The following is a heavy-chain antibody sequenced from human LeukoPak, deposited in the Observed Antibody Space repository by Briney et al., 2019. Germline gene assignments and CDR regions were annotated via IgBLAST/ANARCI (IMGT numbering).Heavy chain of an antibody. V-gene: IGHV1-46*01. CDR1: GYTFTTYY. J-gene: IGHJ4*02. D-gene: IGHD6-19*01. CDR3: ARDPGGIAVAVLDF. Sequence: ASVKLSCTASGYTFTTYYMHWVRQAPGHGLEWMGIINPSGGSTSYAQKVQGRVTMTRDTSTSTVYLELSSLRSEDTAVYYCARDPGGIAVAVLDFWGQGTLVTVSS. CDR2: INPSGGST.